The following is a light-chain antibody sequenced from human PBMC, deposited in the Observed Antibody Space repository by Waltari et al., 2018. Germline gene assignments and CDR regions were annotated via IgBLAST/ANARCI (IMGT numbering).Light chain of an antibody. V-gene: IGLV3-1*01. CDR2: QDS. J-gene: IGLJ2*01. CDR1: RLAENY. Sequence: SYELTQPSSLSVSPGQTASIACSGERLAENYVCWYQQKSGQSPVLLIYQDSKRPSGILERFSGSNAGTTATLTISGTQAMDEADYYCQAWDSRTEDVAFGGGTKLTVL. CDR3: QAWDSRTEDVA.